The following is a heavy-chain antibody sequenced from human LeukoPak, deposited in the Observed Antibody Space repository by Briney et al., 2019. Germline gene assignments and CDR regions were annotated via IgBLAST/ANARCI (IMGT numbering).Heavy chain of an antibody. V-gene: IGHV1-18*01. CDR1: GYTFTSYG. J-gene: IGHJ6*03. CDR3: ARWRKYYYYMDV. Sequence: ASVKVSCTASGYTFTSYGNSWVRQAPGQGLEWMGWISAYNGNTNYAQKLQGRVTMTTDTSTSTAYMELRSLRSDDTAVYYCARWRKYYYYMDVWGKGTTVTVSS. CDR2: ISAYNGNT. D-gene: IGHD3-3*01.